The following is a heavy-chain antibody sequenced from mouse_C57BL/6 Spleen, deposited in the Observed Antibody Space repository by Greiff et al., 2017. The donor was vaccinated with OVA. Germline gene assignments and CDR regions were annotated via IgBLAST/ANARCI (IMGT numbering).Heavy chain of an antibody. CDR3: RRSEIYYGSSYWYFDD. J-gene: IGHJ1*03. V-gene: IGHV1-82*01. D-gene: IGHD1-1*01. CDR2: IYPGDGDT. Sequence: VQLQQSGPELVKPGASVKISCKASGYAFSSSWMNWVKQRPGKGLEWIGRIYPGDGDTNYNGKFKGKATLTADKSSSTAYKQLSSLTSEDSAVYFCRRSEIYYGSSYWYFDDWGTGTTVTVSS. CDR1: GYAFSSSW.